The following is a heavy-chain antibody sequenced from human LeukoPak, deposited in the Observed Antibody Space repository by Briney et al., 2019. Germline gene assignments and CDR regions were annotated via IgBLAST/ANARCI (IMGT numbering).Heavy chain of an antibody. CDR1: GFTFSSYG. D-gene: IGHD5-18*01. V-gene: IGHV3-30*18. CDR3: AKGDFTHRGIQLWLAYFDY. J-gene: IGHJ4*02. Sequence: GRSLRLSCAASGFTFSSYGMHWVRQAPGKGLEWVAVISYDGSNKYYADSVKGRFTTSRDNSKNTLYLQVNSLRAEDTAVYYCAKGDFTHRGIQLWLAYFDYWGQGTLVTVSS. CDR2: ISYDGSNK.